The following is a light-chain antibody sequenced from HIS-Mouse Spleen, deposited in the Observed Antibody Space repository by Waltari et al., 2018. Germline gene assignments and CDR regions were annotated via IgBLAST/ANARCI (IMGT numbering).Light chain of an antibody. CDR2: LGS. V-gene: IGKV2-28*01. Sequence: DIVMTQSPLSLPVTPGEPASISCRSSQSLLHSNGYNYLDWYLQKPWQSPQLLIYLGSNRASGVPDRFSSSGSGTDFTLKISRVEAEDVGVYYCMQALQTPFTFGPGTKVDIK. CDR3: MQALQTPFT. J-gene: IGKJ3*01. CDR1: QSLLHSNGYNY.